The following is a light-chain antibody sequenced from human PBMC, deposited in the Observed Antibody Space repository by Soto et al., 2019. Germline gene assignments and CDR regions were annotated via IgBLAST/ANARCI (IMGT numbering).Light chain of an antibody. V-gene: IGKV3-20*01. CDR1: QSVSTTY. J-gene: IGKJ1*01. Sequence: EIVLTQSPGTLSLSPGGRATLSCRASQSVSTTYLAWYQQKPGQAPMLLIYGASSRATGIPDRFSGSGSGTDFTLTISRLEPEDFAVYYCQQYGSSPWTFGQGTKVEIK. CDR3: QQYGSSPWT. CDR2: GAS.